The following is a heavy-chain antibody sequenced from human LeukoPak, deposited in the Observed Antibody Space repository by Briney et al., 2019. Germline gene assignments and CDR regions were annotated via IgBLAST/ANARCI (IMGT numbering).Heavy chain of an antibody. CDR3: ARPGRDGYNYDAFDI. CDR2: ISSNGDST. CDR1: GFTFSGYA. Sequence: GGSLRLSCAASGFTFSGYAMHWVRQAPGKGLEYVSAISSNGDSTYSANCVKGRFIISRDNSKNMLYLQMGSLRPEDMAMYYCARPGRDGYNYDAFDIWGQGTMVTVSS. V-gene: IGHV3-64*01. D-gene: IGHD5-24*01. J-gene: IGHJ3*02.